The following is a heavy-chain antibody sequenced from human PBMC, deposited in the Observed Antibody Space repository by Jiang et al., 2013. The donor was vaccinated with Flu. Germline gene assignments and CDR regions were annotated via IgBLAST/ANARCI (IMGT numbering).Heavy chain of an antibody. CDR3: TTDPNWNPGNAFDV. CDR1: GFTFSNAW. J-gene: IGHJ3*01. Sequence: QLVESGGGLVNPGGSLRLSCAASGFTFSNAWMNWVRQAPGKGLEWVGRIKSKTDGGTTDFAAPVKGRFTISRDDSKNTLYLQMNSLKTEDTAVYYCTTDPNWNPGNAFDVWGQGTMVTVSS. CDR2: IKSKTDGGTT. D-gene: IGHD1-1*01. V-gene: IGHV3-15*07.